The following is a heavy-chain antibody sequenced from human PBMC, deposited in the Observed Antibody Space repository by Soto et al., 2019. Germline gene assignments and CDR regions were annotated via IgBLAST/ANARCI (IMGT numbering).Heavy chain of an antibody. Sequence: SGPTLVNPTQTLTLPSTFSGFSLSTSGMCVSWIRQPPGKALEWLARIDWDDDKYYSTSLKTRLTISKDTSKNQVVLTMTNMDPVDTATYYCARNHLGIAEAGKVDWXQGTLVTVSS. D-gene: IGHD6-13*01. CDR2: IDWDDDK. V-gene: IGHV2-70*11. J-gene: IGHJ4*02. CDR1: GFSLSTSGMC. CDR3: ARNHLGIAEAGKVD.